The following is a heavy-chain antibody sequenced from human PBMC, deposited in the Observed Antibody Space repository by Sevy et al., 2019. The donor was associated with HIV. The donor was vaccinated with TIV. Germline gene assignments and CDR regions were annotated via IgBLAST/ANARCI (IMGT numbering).Heavy chain of an antibody. Sequence: GGSLRLSCAASGFTFDDYAMHWVRQAPGKGLEWVSGISWNSGSIGYADSVKGRFTISRDNATNSLYLQMNSLKAEDTALYYCAKATIRYASGYFDYLGQGTLVTVSS. D-gene: IGHD3-16*01. J-gene: IGHJ4*02. CDR1: GFTFDDYA. V-gene: IGHV3-9*01. CDR3: AKATIRYASGYFDY. CDR2: ISWNSGSI.